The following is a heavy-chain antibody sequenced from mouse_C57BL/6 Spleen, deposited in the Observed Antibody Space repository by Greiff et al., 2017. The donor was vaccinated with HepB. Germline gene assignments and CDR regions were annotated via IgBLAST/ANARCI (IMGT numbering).Heavy chain of an antibody. D-gene: IGHD2-3*01. CDR2: INPSTGGT. CDR1: GYSFTGYY. V-gene: IGHV1-42*01. J-gene: IGHJ3*01. CDR3: ARGIYDGYSFAY. Sequence: EVQLQQSGPELVKPGASVKISCKASGYSFTGYYMNWVKQSPEKSLEWIGEINPSTGGTTYNQKFKAKATLTVDKSSSTAYMQLKSLTSEDSAVYYCARGIYDGYSFAYWGQGTLVTVSA.